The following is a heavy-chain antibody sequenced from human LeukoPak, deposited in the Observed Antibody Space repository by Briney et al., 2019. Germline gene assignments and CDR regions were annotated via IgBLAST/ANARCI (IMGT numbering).Heavy chain of an antibody. J-gene: IGHJ5*02. CDR1: GYTFISYD. V-gene: IGHV1-8*01. CDR3: ARGIGDYSNYDLWFDP. Sequence: GASVKVSCKASGYTFISYDINWVRQATGQGLEWMGWMNPNSGNTGYAQKFQGRVTMTRNTSISTAYMELSSLRSEDTAVYYCARGIGDYSNYDLWFDPWGQGTLVTVSS. D-gene: IGHD4-11*01. CDR2: MNPNSGNT.